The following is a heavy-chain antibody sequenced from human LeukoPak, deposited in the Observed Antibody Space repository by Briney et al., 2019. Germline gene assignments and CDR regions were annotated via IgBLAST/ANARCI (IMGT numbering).Heavy chain of an antibody. Sequence: PGGSLRLSCAASGFTFSSYGMHWVRQAPGKGLEWVAVISYDGSNKYYADSVKGRFTISRDNSKNTLYLQMNSLRAEDTAVYYCAKEDRVGMDSSSWSYFDYWGQGTLVSISS. CDR1: GFTFSSYG. D-gene: IGHD6-13*01. V-gene: IGHV3-30*18. CDR2: ISYDGSNK. CDR3: AKEDRVGMDSSSWSYFDY. J-gene: IGHJ4*02.